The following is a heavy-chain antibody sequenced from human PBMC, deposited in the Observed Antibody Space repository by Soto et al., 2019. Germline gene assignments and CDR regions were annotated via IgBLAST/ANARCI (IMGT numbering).Heavy chain of an antibody. Sequence: PSETLSLTCTVSGGSISSSSYYWGWIRQPPGKGLEWIGSIYYSGSTYYNPSLKSRVTISVDTSKNQFSLKLSSVTAADTAVYYCARLNGYCVSTNCHGYYGMDVWGQGTTVTV. J-gene: IGHJ6*02. CDR2: IYYSGST. D-gene: IGHD2-2*03. CDR3: ARLNGYCVSTNCHGYYGMDV. CDR1: GGSISSSSYY. V-gene: IGHV4-39*01.